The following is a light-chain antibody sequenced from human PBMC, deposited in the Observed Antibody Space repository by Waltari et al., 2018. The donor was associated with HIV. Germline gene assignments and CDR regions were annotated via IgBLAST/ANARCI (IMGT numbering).Light chain of an antibody. Sequence: DIQMTQSLSTLSASVGDRVTITCRASQSINRWLAWYHQKPGKAPKLLIYQASDLQSGVPSRFSGSGSETEFTLTISSLQPDDFASYYCQQYYTYPWTFGQGTKVDIK. J-gene: IGKJ1*01. V-gene: IGKV1-5*03. CDR2: QAS. CDR1: QSINRW. CDR3: QQYYTYPWT.